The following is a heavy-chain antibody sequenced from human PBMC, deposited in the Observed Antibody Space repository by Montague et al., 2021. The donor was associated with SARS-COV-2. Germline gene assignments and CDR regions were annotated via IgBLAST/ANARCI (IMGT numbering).Heavy chain of an antibody. CDR2: INWNGGST. CDR3: ARDVEGFGELQVDY. D-gene: IGHD3-10*01. CDR1: GFTFDDYG. V-gene: IGHV3-20*04. J-gene: IGHJ4*02. Sequence: SLRLSCAASGFTFDDYGMSWVRQAPGKGLEWVSGINWNGGSTGYAGSVKGRFTISRDNAKNSLYLQMNSLRAEDTALYYCARDVEGFGELQVDYWGQGTLVTVSS.